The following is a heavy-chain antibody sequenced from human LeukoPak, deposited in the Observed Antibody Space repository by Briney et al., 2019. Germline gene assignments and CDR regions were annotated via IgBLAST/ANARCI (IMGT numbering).Heavy chain of an antibody. CDR1: GYTFTGYY. D-gene: IGHD1-26*01. CDR3: ARGIVGATTGD. J-gene: IGHJ4*02. V-gene: IGHV1-2*02. CDR2: INPKSGGT. Sequence: ASVKLSLNASGYTFTGYYMHWVRQAPGQGLEWMGWINPKSGGTNYAQKFQGRVTMTRDTSISTAYMELSRLRSDDTAVYYCARGIVGATTGDWGRGTLVTVSS.